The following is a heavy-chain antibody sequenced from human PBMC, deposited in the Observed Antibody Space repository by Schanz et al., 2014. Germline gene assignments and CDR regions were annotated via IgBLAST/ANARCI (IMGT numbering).Heavy chain of an antibody. CDR2: INVGNGNM. J-gene: IGHJ5*02. CDR3: ARGPLGTSP. V-gene: IGHV1-3*01. Sequence: QVQLIQSGAEVKKPGASVKVSCTASGYTFTSYDINWVRQAPGQGLEWMGWINVGNGNMKYSQKFQGRVTITRDTSASTAYMELTSLRSEDTAVYFCARGPLGTSPWGQGTLVTVSS. CDR1: GYTFTSYD. D-gene: IGHD5-12*01.